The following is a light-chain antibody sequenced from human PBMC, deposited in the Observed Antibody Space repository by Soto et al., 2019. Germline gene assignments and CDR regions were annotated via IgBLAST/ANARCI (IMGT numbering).Light chain of an antibody. CDR2: GAS. CDR1: QSVSSN. J-gene: IGKJ3*01. Sequence: EIVITQSPATLSVSPGERATLSCRASQSVSSNLAWYQQRPGQAPRLLIYGASTRATGIPARFSGSGSGTEFTLTISSLQSEDFAVYYCQQYNKWPLFTFGPGTRVDIK. CDR3: QQYNKWPLFT. V-gene: IGKV3-15*01.